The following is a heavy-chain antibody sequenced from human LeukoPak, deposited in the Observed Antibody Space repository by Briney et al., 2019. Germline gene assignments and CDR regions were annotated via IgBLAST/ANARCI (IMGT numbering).Heavy chain of an antibody. J-gene: IGHJ1*01. CDR3: ARGLTKDFQY. V-gene: IGHV1-2*02. CDR2: INPNSGGT. D-gene: IGHD3-9*01. CDR1: GSTFTVYY. Sequence: GASVTVSCTSSGSTFTVYYMHWVRQAPGQGREWMGWINPNSGGTNYAQKFQGRVTITRDTSISTAYMDLSRLRSDDTAVYYCARGLTKDFQYWGQGTLVTVSS.